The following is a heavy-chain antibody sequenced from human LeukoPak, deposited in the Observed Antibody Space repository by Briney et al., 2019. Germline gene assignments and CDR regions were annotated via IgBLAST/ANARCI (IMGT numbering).Heavy chain of an antibody. CDR1: GSTFTSYG. CDR3: ARGSPDGIVVIRDY. J-gene: IGHJ4*02. CDR2: ISAYNGNT. Sequence: ASVKVSCNASGSTFTSYGISWVRRAPGPGLEWMGWISAYNGNTNYAQKLQGRVTMTTDTSTSTAYMELRSLRSDDTAVYYCARGSPDGIVVIRDYWGQGTLVTVSS. D-gene: IGHD3-22*01. V-gene: IGHV1-18*01.